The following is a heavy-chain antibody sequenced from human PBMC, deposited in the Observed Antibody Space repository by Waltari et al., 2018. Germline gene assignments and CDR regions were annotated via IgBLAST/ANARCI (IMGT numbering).Heavy chain of an antibody. CDR1: GYTFTGSY. J-gene: IGHJ4*02. CDR2: INPNSGGT. CDR3: ARGSYITMVRGVIDY. D-gene: IGHD3-10*01. V-gene: IGHV1-2*02. Sequence: QVQLVQSGAEVQKPGASVQVSCTASGYTFTGSYMHWVRLAPGQGLEWMGWINPNSGGTNYAQKFQGRVTMTRDTSISTAYMELSRLRSDDTAVYYCARGSYITMVRGVIDYWGQGTLVTVSS.